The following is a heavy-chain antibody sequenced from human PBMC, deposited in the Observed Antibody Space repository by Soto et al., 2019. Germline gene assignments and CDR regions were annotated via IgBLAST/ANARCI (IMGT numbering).Heavy chain of an antibody. D-gene: IGHD3-10*02. CDR1: GYSFTSHW. J-gene: IGHJ5*01. V-gene: IGHV5-51*01. CDR3: ARNEYNVNSVDS. Sequence: GESLKISCQAFGYSFTSHWIGWLRQTPVNGLEWMGIIYHGDSDTRYSPSFQGQVTISADKSINTAYLQWSSLKASDTAMYYCARNEYNVNSVDSWGQGTLVTVSS. CDR2: IYHGDSDT.